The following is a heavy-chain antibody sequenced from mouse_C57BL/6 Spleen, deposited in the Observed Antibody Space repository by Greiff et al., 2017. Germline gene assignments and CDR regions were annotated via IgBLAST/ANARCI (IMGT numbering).Heavy chain of an antibody. CDR1: GYTFTSYW. Sequence: QVQLKQPGAELVRPGSSVKLSCKASGYTFTSYWMHWVKQRPIQGLEWIGNIDPSDSETHYNQKFKDKATLTVDKSSSTAYMQLISLTSEDSAVYYCARRNGYYDFDYWGQGTTLTVSS. D-gene: IGHD2-3*01. CDR3: ARRNGYYDFDY. J-gene: IGHJ2*01. V-gene: IGHV1-52*01. CDR2: IDPSDSET.